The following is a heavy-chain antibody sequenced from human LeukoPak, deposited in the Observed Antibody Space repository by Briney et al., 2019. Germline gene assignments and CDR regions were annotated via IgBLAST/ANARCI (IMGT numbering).Heavy chain of an antibody. D-gene: IGHD4-23*01. V-gene: IGHV4-59*08. CDR1: GGSISSYY. Sequence: SETLSLTCTVSGGSISSYYWSWIRQPPGKGMEWIGYIDYSGSTAYNPSLNGRVAVSVDTSKNQFSLKLRSVTAADTAVYYCARLNGGNWGPGILVTVSS. J-gene: IGHJ4*02. CDR3: ARLNGGN. CDR2: IDYSGST.